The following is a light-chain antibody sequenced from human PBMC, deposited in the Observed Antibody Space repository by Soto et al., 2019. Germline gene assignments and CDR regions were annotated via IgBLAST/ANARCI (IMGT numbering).Light chain of an antibody. CDR3: SSYAGSNNFV. Sequence: QSVLTQPPSASGSPGQSVTISCPGTSSDIGAYIYVSWYQQHPGKAPKLMISEVSRRPSGVPERFSGSKSGNTASLTVSGLQADDEAHYYCSSYAGSNNFVFGTGTKVTVL. CDR2: EVS. J-gene: IGLJ1*01. CDR1: SSDIGAYIY. V-gene: IGLV2-8*01.